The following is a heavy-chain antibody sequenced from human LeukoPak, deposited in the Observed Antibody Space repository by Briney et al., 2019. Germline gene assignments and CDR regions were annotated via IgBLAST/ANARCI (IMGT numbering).Heavy chain of an antibody. CDR2: ISYDGSNK. D-gene: IGHD6-13*01. CDR1: GFTFSSYA. J-gene: IGHJ6*02. Sequence: GGSLRLSCAASGFTFSSYAMHWVRQAPGKGLEWVAVISYDGSNKYYADSVKGRFTISRDNSKNTLYLQMNSLRAEDTAVYYCARDLDNSSGYYYYGMDVWGQGTTVTVSS. CDR3: ARDLDNSSGYYYYGMDV. V-gene: IGHV3-30-3*01.